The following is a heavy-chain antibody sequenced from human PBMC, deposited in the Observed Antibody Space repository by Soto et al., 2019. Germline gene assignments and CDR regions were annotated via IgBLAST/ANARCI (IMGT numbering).Heavy chain of an antibody. CDR2: ISSSSSTI. Sequence: PGGSLRLSCAASGFTFSSYSMNWVRQAPGKGLEWVSYISSSSSTIYYADSVKGRFTISRDNAKNSLYLQMNSLRDEDTAVYYCARGRRQYCSSTSCYVRGMDVWGQGTTVTVSS. J-gene: IGHJ6*02. CDR1: GFTFSSYS. V-gene: IGHV3-48*02. CDR3: ARGRRQYCSSTSCYVRGMDV. D-gene: IGHD2-2*01.